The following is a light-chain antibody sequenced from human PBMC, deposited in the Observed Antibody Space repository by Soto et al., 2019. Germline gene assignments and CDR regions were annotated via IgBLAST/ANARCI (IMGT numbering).Light chain of an antibody. CDR2: DAS. V-gene: IGKV1-5*01. J-gene: IGKJ1*01. Sequence: DIQMTQSPSTLSASVGDRVTITCRASQSISSWLAWYQQKPGKAPKVLIFDASSLESGVPSRFSGSGSATEFTPTISSLQPDDFATYYCQHYNSYSEAFGQGTKVDIK. CDR3: QHYNSYSEA. CDR1: QSISSW.